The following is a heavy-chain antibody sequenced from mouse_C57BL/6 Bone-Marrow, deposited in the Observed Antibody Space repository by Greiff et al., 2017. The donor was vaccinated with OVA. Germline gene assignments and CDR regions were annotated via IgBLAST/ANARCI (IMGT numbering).Heavy chain of an antibody. D-gene: IGHD2-1*01. Sequence: VQLQQSGAELVRPGASVKLSCKASGYTFTDYYINWVKQRPGQGLEWIARIYPGSGNTYYNEKFKGKATLTAEKSSSTAYMQLSSLTSEDSAVYFCARSGNPWYFDVWGTGTTVTVSS. CDR2: IYPGSGNT. J-gene: IGHJ1*03. CDR1: GYTFTDYY. CDR3: ARSGNPWYFDV. V-gene: IGHV1-76*01.